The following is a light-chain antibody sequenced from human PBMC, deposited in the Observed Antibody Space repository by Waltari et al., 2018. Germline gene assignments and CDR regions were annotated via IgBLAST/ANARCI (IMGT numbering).Light chain of an antibody. CDR2: GAV. Sequence: DIQMTQSPSSLPASVGDRVTISCRASQRISSYLNWYQQQPGKAPRLLIYGAVSLQSGVPSRFSGSGYGTDFTLTISSLQPEDFATYYCQQTYRTPRTFGQGTKVDI. CDR1: QRISSY. J-gene: IGKJ1*01. V-gene: IGKV1-39*01. CDR3: QQTYRTPRT.